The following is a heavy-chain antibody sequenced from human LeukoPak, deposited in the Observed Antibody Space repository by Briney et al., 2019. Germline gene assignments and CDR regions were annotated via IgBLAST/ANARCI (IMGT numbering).Heavy chain of an antibody. CDR1: GGTFSSYT. J-gene: IGHJ6*02. CDR2: IIPILGIA. Sequence: SVKVSCKASGGTFSSYTISWVRQAPGQGLEWMGRIIPILGIANYAQKFQGRVTITADKSTSTAYMELSSLRSEDTAVYYCARAEVYYYGMDVWGQGTTVAVSS. CDR3: ARAEVYYYGMDV. V-gene: IGHV1-69*02.